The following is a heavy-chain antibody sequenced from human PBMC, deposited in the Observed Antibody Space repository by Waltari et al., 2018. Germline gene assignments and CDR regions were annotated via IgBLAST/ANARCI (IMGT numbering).Heavy chain of an antibody. V-gene: IGHV1-69*08. CDR2: IIPIFGTA. J-gene: IGHJ6*02. Sequence: QVQLVQSGAEVKKPGSSVKVSCKASGGTFSSYAISWVRQAPGQGLEWMGRIIPIFGTANYAQKFQGRVTITADKSTSTAYMELSSLRSEDTAVYYCARVQASGSYFPYYYYGMDVWGQGTTVTVSS. D-gene: IGHD3-10*01. CDR3: ARVQASGSYFPYYYYGMDV. CDR1: GGTFSSYA.